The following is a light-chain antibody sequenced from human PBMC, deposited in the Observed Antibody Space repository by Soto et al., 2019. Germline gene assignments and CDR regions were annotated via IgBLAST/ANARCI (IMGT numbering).Light chain of an antibody. CDR3: SSYTRSITYV. J-gene: IGLJ1*01. CDR1: SSDVGAYNY. CDR2: DVS. Sequence: QSALTQPASVSGSPGQSITISCTGASSDVGAYNYVSWYQQHPGKAPKLMIYDVSSRHSGVSNRFSGSKSGNTASLTISGLQAEEEADYYCSSYTRSITYVFGTGTKLTVL. V-gene: IGLV2-14*01.